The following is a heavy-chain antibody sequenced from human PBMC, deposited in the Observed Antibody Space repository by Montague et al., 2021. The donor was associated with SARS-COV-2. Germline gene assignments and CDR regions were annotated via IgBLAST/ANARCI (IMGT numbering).Heavy chain of an antibody. CDR2: VYYSGYT. V-gene: IGHV4-39*01. CDR3: ARRRLREDYFDF. D-gene: IGHD4-17*01. J-gene: IGHJ4*02. Sequence: SETLSLTCTVSGDSVSSSDHYWGWIRQPPGKGLEWLGIVYYSGYTYYNPSVKGRVTISIDASKNQSSLKLNSLTATDTAIYHCARRRLREDYFDFWGQGTLLTVSS. CDR1: GDSVSSSDHY.